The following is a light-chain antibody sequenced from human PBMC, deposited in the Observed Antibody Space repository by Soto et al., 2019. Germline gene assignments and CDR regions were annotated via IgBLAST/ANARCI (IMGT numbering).Light chain of an antibody. CDR2: ENN. J-gene: IGLJ2*01. Sequence: QSVLTQPPSVSAAPGQKVTISCSGSSSNIGNNYVYWYQQLPGTAPKLLIYENNKRPSGIPDRFSGSKSGTSATLGITGLQTGDEADYYCETWDSSLSAGVFGGGTKLTVL. V-gene: IGLV1-51*02. CDR1: SSNIGNNY. CDR3: ETWDSSLSAGV.